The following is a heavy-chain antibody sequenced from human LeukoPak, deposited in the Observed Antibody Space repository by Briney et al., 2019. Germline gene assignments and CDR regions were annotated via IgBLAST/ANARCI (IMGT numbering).Heavy chain of an antibody. Sequence: SQTLSLTCTVSGGSISSGDYYWSWIRQPPGKGLEWIGYIYYSGSTYYNPSLKSRVTISVDTSKNQFSLKLGSVTAADTAVYYCASAAWLQLRLDYWGQGTLVNVSS. CDR2: IYYSGST. V-gene: IGHV4-30-4*01. D-gene: IGHD5-24*01. CDR1: GGSISSGDYY. J-gene: IGHJ4*02. CDR3: ASAAWLQLRLDY.